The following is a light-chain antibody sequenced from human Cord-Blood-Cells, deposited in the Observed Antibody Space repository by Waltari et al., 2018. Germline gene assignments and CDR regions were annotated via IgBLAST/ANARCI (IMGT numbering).Light chain of an antibody. CDR3: QQRSNWPSYT. Sequence: EIVLTQSPATLSLSPGERATISCRASQSVSSYLAWYQQKPGQAPRLLIYDASNRATGITARFSGSGSGTDFTLTISSLEPEDFAVYYCQQRSNWPSYTFGQGTKLEIK. V-gene: IGKV3-11*01. CDR1: QSVSSY. CDR2: DAS. J-gene: IGKJ2*01.